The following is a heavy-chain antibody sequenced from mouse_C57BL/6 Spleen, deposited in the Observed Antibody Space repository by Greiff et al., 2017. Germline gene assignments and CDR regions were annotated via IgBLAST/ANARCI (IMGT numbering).Heavy chain of an antibody. D-gene: IGHD1-1*01. CDR1: GYTFTSYW. Sequence: QVQLQQPGPELVKPGASVKLSCKASGYTFTSYWMHWVKQSPGKGLEWNGNINPSNGGTNDNEKFKSKATLTVDQTSSTADMQLSNLTSEDSAVYYGARDYSSSYGAYWGQGTLVTGSA. V-gene: IGHV1-53*01. CDR2: INPSNGGT. CDR3: ARDYSSSYGAY. J-gene: IGHJ3*01.